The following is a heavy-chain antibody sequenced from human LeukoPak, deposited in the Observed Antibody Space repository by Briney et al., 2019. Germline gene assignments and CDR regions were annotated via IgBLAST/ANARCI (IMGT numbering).Heavy chain of an antibody. CDR2: ISGSGGST. V-gene: IGHV3-23*01. J-gene: IGHJ3*02. CDR1: GFIFSSYA. Sequence: GGSLRLSCAASGFIFSSYAMSWVRQAPGKGLEWVSVISGSGGSTHYADSVKGRFTISRDSSENTLYLQMNSLRAEDTAVYYCARRTNDAFDIWGQGTMVTVSS. D-gene: IGHD2-8*01. CDR3: ARRTNDAFDI.